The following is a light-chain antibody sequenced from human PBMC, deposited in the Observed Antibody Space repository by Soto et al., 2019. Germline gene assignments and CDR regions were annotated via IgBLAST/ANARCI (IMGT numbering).Light chain of an antibody. CDR3: QQYNSYSQT. CDR1: QSISSW. V-gene: IGKV1-5*03. J-gene: IGKJ1*01. CDR2: KAS. Sequence: DIQMTQSPSTLSASVGDRVTITCRASQSISSWLAWYQQKPGKAPKLLIYKASSLESGVPSRFSGSGSGTEFILTISSLQPDDFATYYCQQYNSYSQTFGQGTKV.